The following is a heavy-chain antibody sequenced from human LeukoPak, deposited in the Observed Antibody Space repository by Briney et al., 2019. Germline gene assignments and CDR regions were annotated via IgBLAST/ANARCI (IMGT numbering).Heavy chain of an antibody. J-gene: IGHJ6*02. Sequence: GRSLRLSCAASGFIFDNYAMNWVRQAPGKGLEWVSGINWNSDNIGYADSVKGRFTISRDSGENSLYLQMNSLRPEDTAVYYCAKDQGSSWPYYGTDVWGQGTTVTVSS. CDR3: AKDQGSSWPYYGTDV. CDR2: INWNSDNI. V-gene: IGHV3-9*01. CDR1: GFIFDNYA. D-gene: IGHD6-13*01.